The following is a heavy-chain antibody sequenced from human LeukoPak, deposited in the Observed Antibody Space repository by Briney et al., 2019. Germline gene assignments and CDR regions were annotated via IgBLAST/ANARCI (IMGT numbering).Heavy chain of an antibody. D-gene: IGHD1-1*01. J-gene: IGHJ5*02. CDR1: GRSFTEHY. CDR3: TNAARIEPSGTRWFDP. Sequence: SDTLSLTCAVSGRSFTEHYSAWIRQPPGKGLEWIGEFSHNGDTRYNPSLKGRVTISLDSSSNQFSLLLSSVTAADTAVYYCTNAARIEPSGTRWFDPWGQGTLVSVSS. V-gene: IGHV4-34*01. CDR2: FSHNGDT.